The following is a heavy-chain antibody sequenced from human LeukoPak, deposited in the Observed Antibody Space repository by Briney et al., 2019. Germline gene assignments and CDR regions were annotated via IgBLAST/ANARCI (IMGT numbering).Heavy chain of an antibody. V-gene: IGHV1-2*02. Sequence: ASVKVSCKASGYTFTGYYMHWVRQAPGQGLEWMGWINPNSGGTNYAQKFQGRVTMTRDTSISTAYMELSRLRSDDTAVYYCARVVVVPAAMVNNWFDPWGQGTLVTVSS. D-gene: IGHD2-2*01. J-gene: IGHJ5*02. CDR2: INPNSGGT. CDR1: GYTFTGYY. CDR3: ARVVVVPAAMVNNWFDP.